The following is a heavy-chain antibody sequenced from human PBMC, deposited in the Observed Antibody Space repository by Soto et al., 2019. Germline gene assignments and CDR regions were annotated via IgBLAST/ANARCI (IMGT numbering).Heavy chain of an antibody. CDR3: ARGLAVAYYPELL. CDR1: GYTFTTYY. V-gene: IGHV1-46*01. CDR2: INPGGGRT. Sequence: ASVKVSCKLSGYTFTTYYMHWVRQAPGQRLEWMGVINPGGGRTSYAQKFHGRVTLTRDTSTSTVYMELSSLRSEDTAVYYCARGLAVAYYPELLWGQGTLVTVSS. D-gene: IGHD3-22*01. J-gene: IGHJ4*02.